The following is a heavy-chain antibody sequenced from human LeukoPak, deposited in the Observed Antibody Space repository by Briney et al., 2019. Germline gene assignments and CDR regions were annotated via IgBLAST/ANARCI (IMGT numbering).Heavy chain of an antibody. CDR2: IYSSGST. CDR3: ARGGMVRGTIFDY. J-gene: IGHJ4*02. CDR1: GGSISGYY. V-gene: IGHV4-4*07. D-gene: IGHD3-10*01. Sequence: SETLSLTCTVSGGSISGYYWSWIRQPAGKGLEWIGRIYSSGSTNYNPSLKSRVTMSVDTSKNQFSLKLSSVTAADTAVYYCARGGMVRGTIFDYWGQGTLVTVSS.